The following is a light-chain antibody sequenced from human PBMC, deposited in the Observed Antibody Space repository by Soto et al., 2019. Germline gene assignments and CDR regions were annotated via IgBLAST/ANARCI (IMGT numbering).Light chain of an antibody. V-gene: IGLV2-14*03. CDR1: SSDIGGYDY. CDR2: DVS. J-gene: IGLJ3*02. Sequence: QSALTQPASVSGSPGQSITISCTGTSSDIGGYDYVSWYQQHPGEVPKLMIFDVSNRPSGVSNRFSGSKSGNTASLTISGLQPEDEADYYCSSYTGSSTQVFGGGTKVTVL. CDR3: SSYTGSSTQV.